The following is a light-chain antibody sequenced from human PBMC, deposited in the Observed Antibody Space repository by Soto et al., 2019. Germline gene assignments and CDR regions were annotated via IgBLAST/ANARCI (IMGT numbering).Light chain of an antibody. J-gene: IGKJ1*01. CDR1: QSVSSSY. V-gene: IGKV3-20*01. CDR3: QRYGSSSWP. CDR2: GAS. Sequence: VVTQTPGTLSLSPVERATLSCRASQSVSSSYLAWYQQKPGQAPRLLIYGASSRATGIPDRFSGSGSGTDFTLTISRLEPEDFAVYYCQRYGSSSWPFGQGTK.